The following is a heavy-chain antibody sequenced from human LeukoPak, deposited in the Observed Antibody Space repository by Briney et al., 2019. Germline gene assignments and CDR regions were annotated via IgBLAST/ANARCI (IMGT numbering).Heavy chain of an antibody. CDR3: ARGGSSTWNHGLDV. CDR2: MNSGGSDI. CDR1: GFTLSNYW. V-gene: IGHV3-74*01. Sequence: GGSLRLSCAASGFTLSNYWMHWVRQAPGKGLVWLSRMNSGGSDISYADSVKGRFTISRDNAKNTRSLQMNSLRAEDSAVYYCARGGSSTWNHGLDVWGQGTTVTVSS. J-gene: IGHJ6*02. D-gene: IGHD6-13*01.